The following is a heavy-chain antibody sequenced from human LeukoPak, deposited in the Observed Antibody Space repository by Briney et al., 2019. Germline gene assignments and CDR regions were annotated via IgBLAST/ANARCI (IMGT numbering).Heavy chain of an antibody. V-gene: IGHV5-51*01. J-gene: IGHJ4*02. Sequence: GESLKISCKGSGYSFTSYWIGWVRQMPGKGLEWMGIIYPGDSDTRYSPSFQGQVTISADKSISTAYLQWSSLKASDTAMYYCARPHDDILTGYSALGYWGQGTLVTVSS. D-gene: IGHD3-9*01. CDR1: GYSFTSYW. CDR3: ARPHDDILTGYSALGY. CDR2: IYPGDSDT.